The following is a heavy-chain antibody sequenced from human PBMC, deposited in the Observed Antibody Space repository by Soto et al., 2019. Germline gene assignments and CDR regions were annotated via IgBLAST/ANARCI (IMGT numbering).Heavy chain of an antibody. Sequence: PGGSLRLSCAASGFTLGDSYMSWIRQAPGKGLEWVSYITNSGNNMYYADSVKGRFTISRDNAKNSLFLQMNSLRAEETAMYYCEREKYCRSNSCVNWFNPWGQGTLVTVSS. J-gene: IGHJ5*02. CDR1: GFTLGDSY. CDR3: EREKYCRSNSCVNWFNP. D-gene: IGHD2-2*01. CDR2: ITNSGNNM. V-gene: IGHV3-11*01.